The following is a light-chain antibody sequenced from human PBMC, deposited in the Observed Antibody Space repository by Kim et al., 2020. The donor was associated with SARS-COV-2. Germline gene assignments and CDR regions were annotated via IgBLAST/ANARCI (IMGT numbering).Light chain of an antibody. V-gene: IGKV1-12*01. CDR2: AAS. Sequence: DIQMTQSPSSVSASVGDRITITCRASQNMNSCLSWYQQKPGKAPKILIYAASSLQSGVPSRFSGSGSGTDFTLTISSLQPEDFATYNCLQTISIPLTFFARTTV. J-gene: IGKJ4*01. CDR3: LQTISIPLT. CDR1: QNMNSC.